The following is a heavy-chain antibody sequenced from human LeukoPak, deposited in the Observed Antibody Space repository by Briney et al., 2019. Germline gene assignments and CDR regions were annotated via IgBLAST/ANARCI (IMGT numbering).Heavy chain of an antibody. CDR2: ISSSSSTI. CDR3: ARAFSSMLAWTATMDV. V-gene: IGHV3-48*04. D-gene: IGHD3/OR15-3a*01. J-gene: IGHJ6*03. CDR1: GFTFSSYS. Sequence: SGGSLRLSCAASGFTFSSYSMNWVRQAPGKGLEWVSYISSSSSTIYYADSVKGRFTISRDNAKNSLYLQMNSLRAEDTAVYYCARAFSSMLAWTATMDVWGKGTTVTVSS.